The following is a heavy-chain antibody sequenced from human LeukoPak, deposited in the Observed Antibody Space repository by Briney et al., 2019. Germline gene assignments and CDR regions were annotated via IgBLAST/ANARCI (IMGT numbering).Heavy chain of an antibody. V-gene: IGHV3-48*02. CDR1: GFTFSSYS. Sequence: PGGSLRHSCAASGFTFSSYSMNWVRQAPGKGLEWVSFISDSATTIYYVDSVKGRFTISRDNAKNSLYLQMNSLRDEDTAVYYCARSRPLRGVTVDYWGQGTLVTVSS. CDR3: ARSRPLRGVTVDY. D-gene: IGHD3-10*01. CDR2: ISDSATTI. J-gene: IGHJ4*02.